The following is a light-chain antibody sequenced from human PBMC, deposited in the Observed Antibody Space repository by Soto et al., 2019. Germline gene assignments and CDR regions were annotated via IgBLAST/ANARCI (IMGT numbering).Light chain of an antibody. J-gene: IGLJ2*01. CDR2: LNSDGSH. Sequence: QSVLTQSPSASASLGASVRLTCTLSSGHSIYTIAWHQQQPGKGPRYLMKLNSDGSHSKGDGIPDRFSGSSSGADRYLTISSLQSEDEADYYCQTWGSGVRVFGGGTKLTVL. CDR3: QTWGSGVRV. V-gene: IGLV4-69*02. CDR1: SGHSIYT.